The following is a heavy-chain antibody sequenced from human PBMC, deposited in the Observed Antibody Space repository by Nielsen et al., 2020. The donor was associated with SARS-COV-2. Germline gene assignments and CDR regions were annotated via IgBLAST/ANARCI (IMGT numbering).Heavy chain of an antibody. J-gene: IGHJ4*02. D-gene: IGHD6-13*01. CDR3: ASEIAAAGTLSFDY. CDR1: GFTVSSNY. CDR2: IYSGGST. Sequence: GESLKTSCAASGFTVSSNYMSWVRQAPGKGLEWVSVIYSGGSTYYADSVKGRFTISRDNSKNTLYLQMNSLRAEDTAVYYCASEIAAAGTLSFDYWGQGTLVTVSS. V-gene: IGHV3-53*01.